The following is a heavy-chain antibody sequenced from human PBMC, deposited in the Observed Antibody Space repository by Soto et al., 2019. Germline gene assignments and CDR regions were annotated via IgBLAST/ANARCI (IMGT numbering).Heavy chain of an antibody. CDR1: GDSINNGYY. V-gene: IGHV4-31*03. CDR3: ARGPEQFQLLWPFGLSYFNS. CDR2: IYYTGRT. D-gene: IGHD3-10*01. Sequence: VQLQESGPRLVKPSQTLSLTCSVSGDSINNGYYWTWIRQHPGKGLEWIGYIYYTGRTSYNPSLQSRLSISLDTSPKQFSLNLTPVTAADTAVYFCARGPEQFQLLWPFGLSYFNSWGQGILVTVSS. J-gene: IGHJ4*02.